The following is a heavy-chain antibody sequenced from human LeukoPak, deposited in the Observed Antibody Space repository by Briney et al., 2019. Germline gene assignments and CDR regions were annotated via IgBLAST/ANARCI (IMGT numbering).Heavy chain of an antibody. J-gene: IGHJ5*02. Sequence: ASVKVSCKASGGIFNSYAINWVRQAPGQGLEWMGRINPNSGGTNYAQKFQGRVTMTRDTSISTAYMELSRLRSDDTAVYYCARDQVAGKSSWFDPWGQGTLVTVSS. CDR2: INPNSGGT. D-gene: IGHD6-19*01. CDR1: GGIFNSYA. CDR3: ARDQVAGKSSWFDP. V-gene: IGHV1-2*06.